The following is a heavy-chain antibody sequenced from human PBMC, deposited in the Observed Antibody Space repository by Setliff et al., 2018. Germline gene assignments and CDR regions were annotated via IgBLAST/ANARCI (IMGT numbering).Heavy chain of an antibody. CDR2: IDPRDDFT. D-gene: IGHD1-1*01. J-gene: IGHJ4*02. CDR3: AIDYGPTGTPYH. V-gene: IGHV1-69-2*01. CDR1: GHSFSDFY. Sequence: EASVKVSCKASGHSFSDFYMHWVRQVPGEGLEALGRIDPRDDFTVYAERFKDRLTITADTSTDTSYMEMSSLRFEDTAVYYCAIDYGPTGTPYHWGQGTPVTVSS.